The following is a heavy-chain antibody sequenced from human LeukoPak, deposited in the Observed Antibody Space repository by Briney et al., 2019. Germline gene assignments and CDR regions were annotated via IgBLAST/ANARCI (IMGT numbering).Heavy chain of an antibody. J-gene: IGHJ4*02. Sequence: SETLSLTCAVSGYSISSGYYWGWIRPPPGKGLEWIGSIYHSGSTYYNPSLKSRVTISVDTSKNQFSLKLSSVTAADTAVYYCASHPIVPAAIDYWGQGTLVTASS. CDR2: IYHSGST. CDR3: ASHPIVPAAIDY. V-gene: IGHV4-38-2*01. CDR1: GYSISSGYY. D-gene: IGHD2-2*02.